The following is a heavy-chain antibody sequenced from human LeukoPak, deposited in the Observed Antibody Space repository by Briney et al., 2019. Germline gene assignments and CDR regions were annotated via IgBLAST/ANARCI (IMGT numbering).Heavy chain of an antibody. CDR2: IYPGDSDT. J-gene: IGHJ6*03. CDR3: ARHGASSIAARPAYYYYYMDV. Sequence: GESLKISCKGSGYSFTSYWIGWVRQMPGKGLEWMGIIYPGDSDTRYSPSFQGQVTISADKSISTAYLQWSSLKASDTAMYYCARHGASSIAARPAYYYYYMDVWGKGTTVTVSS. D-gene: IGHD6-6*01. CDR1: GYSFTSYW. V-gene: IGHV5-51*01.